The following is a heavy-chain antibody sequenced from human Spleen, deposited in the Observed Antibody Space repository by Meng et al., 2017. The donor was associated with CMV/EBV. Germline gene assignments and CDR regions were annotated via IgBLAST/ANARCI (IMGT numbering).Heavy chain of an antibody. D-gene: IGHD3-22*01. CDR1: GFSFRTHW. J-gene: IGHJ4*02. CDR3: ASLMYYDSSGYVPGDY. CDR2: ITSDGGTT. V-gene: IGHV3-74*01. Sequence: GESLKISCAASGFSFRTHWMHWVRQAPGKGLVWISCITSDGGTTTYADSVKGRFTISRDNAKNTLYLQMNSLRAEDTAVYYCASLMYYDSSGYVPGDYWGQGTLVTVSS.